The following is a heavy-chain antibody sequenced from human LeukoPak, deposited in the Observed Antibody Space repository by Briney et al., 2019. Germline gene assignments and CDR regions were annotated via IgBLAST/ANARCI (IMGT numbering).Heavy chain of an antibody. Sequence: GRSLRLSCAASGFTFSSCGMHWVRQAPGKGLEGVAVISYDGSNKYYADSVKGRFTISRDNSKNTLYLQMNSLRAEDTAVYYCAKDSVYSSSWQYYYYYGMDVWGQGTTVTVSS. CDR3: AKDSVYSSSWQYYYYYGMDV. D-gene: IGHD6-13*01. V-gene: IGHV3-30*18. CDR2: ISYDGSNK. CDR1: GFTFSSCG. J-gene: IGHJ6*02.